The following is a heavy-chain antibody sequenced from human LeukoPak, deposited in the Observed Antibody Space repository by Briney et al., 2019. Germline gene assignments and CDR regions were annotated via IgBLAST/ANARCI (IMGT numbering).Heavy chain of an antibody. J-gene: IGHJ4*02. D-gene: IGHD1-26*01. CDR1: GFTFSSYA. CDR3: ARVQMVGATGGVDY. CDR2: ISYDGSNK. Sequence: GGSLRLSCAASGFTFSSYAMHWVRQAPGKGLEWVAVISYDGSNKYYADSVKGRFTISRDNSKNTLYLQMNSLRSDDTAVYYCARVQMVGATGGVDYWGQGTLVTVSS. V-gene: IGHV3-30-3*01.